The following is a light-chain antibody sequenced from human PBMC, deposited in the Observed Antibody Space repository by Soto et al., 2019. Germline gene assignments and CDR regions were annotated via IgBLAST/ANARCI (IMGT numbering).Light chain of an antibody. CDR2: WAS. V-gene: IGKV4-1*01. Sequence: DIVMTQSPDSLAVSLGERAAINCKSSQTVLYSPDNKDYLAWYQQKPGQPPKLLIYWASIRESGVPDRFSGSGSGTDFTLTINSLQADDVAVYYCQQYYTTPPHTFGQGTKLEI. J-gene: IGKJ2*01. CDR3: QQYYTTPPHT. CDR1: QTVLYSPDNKDY.